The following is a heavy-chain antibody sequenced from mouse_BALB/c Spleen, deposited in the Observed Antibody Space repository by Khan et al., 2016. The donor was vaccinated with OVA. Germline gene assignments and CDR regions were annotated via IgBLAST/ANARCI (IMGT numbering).Heavy chain of an antibody. D-gene: IGHD2-1*01. CDR2: ISSGSSTI. Sequence: EVELVESGGGLVQPGGSRKLSCAASGFTFSSFGLHWVRQAPKKGLEWFAYISSGSSTIYYEDTVKGRITISRDNPKNTLFLQMTSLRSEDTAMYYCARSGGNFHWYFDVWGAGTSVTVSS. J-gene: IGHJ1*01. CDR1: GFTFSSFG. V-gene: IGHV5-17*02. CDR3: ARSGGNFHWYFDV.